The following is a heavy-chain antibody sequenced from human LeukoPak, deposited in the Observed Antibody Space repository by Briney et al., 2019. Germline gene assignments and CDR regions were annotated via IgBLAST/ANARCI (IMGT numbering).Heavy chain of an antibody. V-gene: IGHV1-46*01. CDR1: GYTFTSYY. J-gene: IGHJ6*02. CDR2: INPSGGSK. D-gene: IGHD2-2*01. Sequence: GASVKVSCKASGYTFTSYYMHWVRQAPGQGLEWMGIINPSGGSKSYAQKFQGRVTMTRDTSTRTVYMELSSLRSEDTAVYYCARGPRYCSSTSCLKSKYYCYYGMDVWGQGTTVTVSS. CDR3: ARGPRYCSSTSCLKSKYYCYYGMDV.